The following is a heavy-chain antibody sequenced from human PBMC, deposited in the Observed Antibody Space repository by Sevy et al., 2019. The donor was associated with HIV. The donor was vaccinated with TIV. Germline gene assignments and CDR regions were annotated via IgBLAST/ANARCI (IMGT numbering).Heavy chain of an antibody. CDR3: AKDQGAHYYYGMDV. V-gene: IGHV3-7*01. CDR2: IKQDGSVK. Sequence: GGSLRLSCAASGFSLNNYWMNWVRQAPGKGLEWVANIKQDGSVKYYVDSVKGRFTISRDNARNLLYLQMNSLRGEDTAVYYCAKDQGAHYYYGMDVWGQGTTVTVSS. J-gene: IGHJ6*02. CDR1: GFSLNNYW.